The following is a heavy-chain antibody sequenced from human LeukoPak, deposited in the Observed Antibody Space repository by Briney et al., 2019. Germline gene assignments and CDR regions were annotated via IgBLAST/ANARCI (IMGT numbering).Heavy chain of an antibody. V-gene: IGHV3-48*01. CDR1: GFTFSSYS. CDR3: ARECPFITMVRGVIITTNWFDP. J-gene: IGHJ5*02. CDR2: ISSSSSTI. D-gene: IGHD3-10*01. Sequence: PGGSLRLSCAASGFTFSSYSMNWVRQAPGKGLEWVSYISSSSSTIYYADSVKGRFTISRDNAKNSLYLQMNSLRAEDTAVYYCARECPFITMVRGVIITTNWFDPWGQGTLVTVSS.